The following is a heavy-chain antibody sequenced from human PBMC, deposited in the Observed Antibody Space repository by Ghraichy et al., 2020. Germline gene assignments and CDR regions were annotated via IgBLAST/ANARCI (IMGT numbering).Heavy chain of an antibody. V-gene: IGHV3-74*01. CDR3: ATAGNFRFDY. D-gene: IGHD1-7*01. Sequence: LTCATSGFTFSTYWIHWVRQTPGKGLEWVSRINTDGRTTNYADSVRGRFTISRDNARNTLYLQMNSLRAEDTAVYYCATAGNFRFDYWGQGTLVTVSS. CDR1: GFTFSTYW. CDR2: INTDGRTT. J-gene: IGHJ4*02.